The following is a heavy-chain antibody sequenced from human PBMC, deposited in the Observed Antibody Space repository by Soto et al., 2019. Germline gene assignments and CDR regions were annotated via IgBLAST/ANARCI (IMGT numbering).Heavy chain of an antibody. J-gene: IGHJ6*02. Sequence: QVQLRQWGAGLLKPSETLSLTCAVYGGSFSGYYWSWIRQPPGKGLEWIGEINHSGSTNYNPSLKSRVTISVDTSKNQFSLKLSSVTAADTAVYYCARGPRGPLYYYYYGMDVWGQGTTVTVSS. V-gene: IGHV4-34*01. CDR1: GGSFSGYY. CDR3: ARGPRGPLYYYYYGMDV. CDR2: INHSGST.